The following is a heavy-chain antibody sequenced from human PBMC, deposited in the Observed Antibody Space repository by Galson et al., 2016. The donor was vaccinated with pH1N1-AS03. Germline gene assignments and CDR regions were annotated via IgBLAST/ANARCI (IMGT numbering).Heavy chain of an antibody. J-gene: IGHJ4*02. Sequence: PALVTPTQTLTLTCTYSGFALRTTGAGVGWVRQPPGKAREWLALIDWDGDQTYTPSLKSRPSITKGTSIYQVVLTMTNMDPVDTATYYCANRRSRHCCGYRCYSGFDNWGKGTPVTFSS. V-gene: IGHV2-5*02. CDR3: ANRRSRHCCGYRCYSGFDN. D-gene: IGHD2-15*01. CDR2: IDWDGDQ. CDR1: GFALRTTGAG.